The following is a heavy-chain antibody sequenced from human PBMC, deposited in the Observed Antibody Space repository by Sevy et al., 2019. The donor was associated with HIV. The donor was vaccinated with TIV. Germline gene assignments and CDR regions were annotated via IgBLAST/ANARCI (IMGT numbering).Heavy chain of an antibody. J-gene: IGHJ4*02. CDR1: GYSFTSYW. Sequence: GESLKISCKGSGYSFTSYWIGWVRQIPGKGLEWMGIIYPADSDIRDSPSFQGQVTISADKSISTAYLQWSSLKASDTAMYYCARWATYYYGSRGLKYFGRWGQGTLVSVSS. CDR2: IYPADSDI. V-gene: IGHV5-51*01. D-gene: IGHD3-22*01. CDR3: ARWATYYYGSRGLKYFGR.